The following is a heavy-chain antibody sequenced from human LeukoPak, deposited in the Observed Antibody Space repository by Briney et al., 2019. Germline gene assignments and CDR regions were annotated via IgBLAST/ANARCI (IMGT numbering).Heavy chain of an antibody. CDR1: RYTFTGHY. Sequence: ASVKVSCKASRYTFTGHYIHWMRQAPGQGLEWMGGIHPKSGDTNYAQKFQGRVTMTRDTSIDTAYMELRSLTSDDTAVYFCAGESICGSTSCPCDYWGQGTLVTVSS. J-gene: IGHJ4*02. CDR3: AGESICGSTSCPCDY. CDR2: IHPKSGDT. D-gene: IGHD2-2*01. V-gene: IGHV1-2*02.